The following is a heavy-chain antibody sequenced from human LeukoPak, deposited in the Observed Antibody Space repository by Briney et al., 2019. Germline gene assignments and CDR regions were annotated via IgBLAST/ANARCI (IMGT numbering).Heavy chain of an antibody. D-gene: IGHD2-2*01. CDR1: SGSISSYY. CDR3: ARDCSSTSCHDY. V-gene: IGHV4-59*01. Sequence: SETLSLTCTVSSGSISSYYWSWIRQPPGKGLEWIGYIYYSGSTNYNPSLKSRVTISVDTSKNQFSLKLSSVTAADTAVYYCARDCSSTSCHDYWGQGTLVTVSS. CDR2: IYYSGST. J-gene: IGHJ4*02.